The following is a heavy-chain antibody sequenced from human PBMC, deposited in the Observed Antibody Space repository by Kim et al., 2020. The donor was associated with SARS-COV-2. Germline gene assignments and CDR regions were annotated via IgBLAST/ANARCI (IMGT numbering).Heavy chain of an antibody. Sequence: SETLSLTCTVSGGSISSGGYYWSWIRQHPGKGLEWIGYIYYSGSTYYNPSLKSRVTISVDTSKNQFSLKLSSVTAADTAVYYCARAPRYIAARRGVFDYWGQGTLVTVSS. D-gene: IGHD6-6*01. CDR3: ARAPRYIAARRGVFDY. CDR1: GGSISSGGYY. CDR2: IYYSGST. J-gene: IGHJ4*02. V-gene: IGHV4-31*03.